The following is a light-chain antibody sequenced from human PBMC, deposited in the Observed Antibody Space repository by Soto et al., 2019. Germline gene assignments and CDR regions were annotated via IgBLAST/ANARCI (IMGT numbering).Light chain of an antibody. CDR2: GAS. Sequence: LTQLPGTLSLSPGESATLSCRASHRITSNYLAWYQHKPGRPPRLLIAGASSRATGVPDRFSGSGSETDFTLTIDRLEPGDSATYCCQLYGCSDMFTFGPGTNVDSK. CDR3: QLYGCSDMFT. V-gene: IGKV3-20*01. CDR1: HRITSNY. J-gene: IGKJ3*01.